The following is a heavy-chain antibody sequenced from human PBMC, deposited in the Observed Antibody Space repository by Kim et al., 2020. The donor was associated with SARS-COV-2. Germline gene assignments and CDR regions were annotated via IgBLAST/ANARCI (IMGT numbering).Heavy chain of an antibody. V-gene: IGHV4-34*01. J-gene: IGHJ6*01. D-gene: IGHD3-10*01. Sequence: SETLSLTCAVYGGSFSGYYWSWIRQPPGKGLEWIGEINHSGSTNYNPSLKSRVTISVDTSKNQFSLKLSSVTAADTAVYYCARGLNYYGSGSYYRYYYYG. CDR1: GGSFSGYY. CDR3: ARGLNYYGSGSYYRYYYYG. CDR2: INHSGST.